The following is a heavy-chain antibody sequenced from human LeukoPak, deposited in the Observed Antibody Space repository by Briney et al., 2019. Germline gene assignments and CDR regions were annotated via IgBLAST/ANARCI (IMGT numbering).Heavy chain of an antibody. CDR1: GCTVSNNY. CDR3: ARATLDN. J-gene: IGHJ4*02. V-gene: IGHV3-53*01. Sequence: GGSLRLSCAASGCTVSNNYISWVRQAPGKGLEWVSVIYSGGSTKYADSVKARFTISRDNSKNTVYLQMNSLRADDTAVYYCARATLDNWGQGTLVTVSS. CDR2: IYSGGST.